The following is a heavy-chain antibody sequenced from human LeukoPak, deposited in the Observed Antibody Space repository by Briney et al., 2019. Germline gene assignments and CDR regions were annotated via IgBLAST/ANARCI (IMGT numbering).Heavy chain of an antibody. CDR2: TYTGGNS. CDR3: ARGGRGSAAVVAPRSFDI. J-gene: IGHJ3*02. Sequence: GGSLRLSCEASRFTVSSTHMVWVRQAPGKGLEWVSVTYTGGNSYYAGSVQGRFIISRDISKKTLYLQMNNLRAEDSALYYCARGGRGSAAVVAPRSFDIWGQGTMVTVSS. V-gene: IGHV3-53*01. CDR1: RFTVSSTH. D-gene: IGHD3-22*01.